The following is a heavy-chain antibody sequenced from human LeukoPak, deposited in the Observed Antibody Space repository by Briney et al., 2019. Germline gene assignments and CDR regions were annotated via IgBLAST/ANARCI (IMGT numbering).Heavy chain of an antibody. D-gene: IGHD4-17*01. CDR3: VRALSTVATWLYL. V-gene: IGHV1-2*02. J-gene: IGHJ2*01. Sequence: GASVKVSCKASGYTLTGYLMHWVRQAPGQGLEWMGWISPNSGDTKYAQKFQGRVAMTRDTSIGTAYMELSSLRSDDTAFYYCVRALSTVATWLYLWGRGTLVTVSS. CDR2: ISPNSGDT. CDR1: GYTLTGYL.